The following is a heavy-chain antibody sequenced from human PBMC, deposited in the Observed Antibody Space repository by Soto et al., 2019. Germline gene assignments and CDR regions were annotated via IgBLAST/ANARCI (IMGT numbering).Heavy chain of an antibody. D-gene: IGHD2-15*01. V-gene: IGHV3-66*01. CDR1: GFTVSSNY. Sequence: GGSLRLSCAASGFTVSSNYMSWVRQAPGKGLEWVSVIYSGGSTYYADSVKGRFTISRDNSKNTLYLQMNSLRAEDTAVYYCARGGIVVVVAAIESLGAFDIWGQGTMVTVSS. CDR2: IYSGGST. CDR3: ARGGIVVVVAAIESLGAFDI. J-gene: IGHJ3*02.